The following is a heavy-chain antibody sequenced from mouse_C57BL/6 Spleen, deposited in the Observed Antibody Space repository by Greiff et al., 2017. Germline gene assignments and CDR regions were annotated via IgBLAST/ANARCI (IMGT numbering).Heavy chain of an antibody. V-gene: IGHV1-64*01. D-gene: IGHD2-1*01. CDR1: GYTFTSYW. Sequence: QVQLKESGAELVKPGASVKLSCKASGYTFTSYWMHWVKQRPGQGLEWIGMIHPNSGSTNYNEKFKSKATLTVDKSSSTAYMQLSSLTSEDSAVYYCARLDGNYEDWYFDVWGTGTTVTVSS. CDR2: IHPNSGST. CDR3: ARLDGNYEDWYFDV. J-gene: IGHJ1*03.